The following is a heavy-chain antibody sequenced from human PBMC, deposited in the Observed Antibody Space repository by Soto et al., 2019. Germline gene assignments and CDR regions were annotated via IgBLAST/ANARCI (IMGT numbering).Heavy chain of an antibody. V-gene: IGHV4-30-4*01. CDR2: IYYSGST. CDR3: ARVRYGGSNRFDP. Sequence: SETLSLTCTVSGGSISSGDYYWSWIRQPPGKGLEWIGYIYYSGSTYYNPSLKSRITISVDTSKTQFSLKLSSVTAADTAVYYCARVRYGGSNRFDPWAQGTLVTVSS. J-gene: IGHJ5*02. CDR1: GGSISSGDYY. D-gene: IGHD4-17*01.